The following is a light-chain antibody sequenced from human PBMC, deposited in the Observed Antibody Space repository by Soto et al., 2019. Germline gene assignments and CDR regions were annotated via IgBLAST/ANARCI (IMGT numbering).Light chain of an antibody. Sequence: EIVLTQSPATLSLSPGERATLSCRASQSVSSTYLAWYQQRPGQAPRLLIYGASSRATGIPDRFSGSGSGSDFTLTISRLEPEDFAVYYCHQYSSSTKTFGQGTNVDIK. CDR3: HQYSSSTKT. J-gene: IGKJ1*01. CDR1: QSVSSTY. CDR2: GAS. V-gene: IGKV3-20*01.